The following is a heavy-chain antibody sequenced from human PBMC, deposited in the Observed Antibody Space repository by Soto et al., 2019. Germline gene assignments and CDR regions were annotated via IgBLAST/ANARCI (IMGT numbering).Heavy chain of an antibody. CDR1: GGSISSGGYY. CDR3: ARTYYDILTGRNWFDP. CDR2: IYYSGST. V-gene: IGHV4-31*03. D-gene: IGHD3-9*01. Sequence: TSETLSLTCTVSGGSISSGGYYWSWIRQHPGKGLEWIGYIYYSGSTYYNPSLKSRVTISVDTSKNQFSLKLSSVTAADTAVYYCARTYYDILTGRNWFDPWGQGTLVTV. J-gene: IGHJ5*02.